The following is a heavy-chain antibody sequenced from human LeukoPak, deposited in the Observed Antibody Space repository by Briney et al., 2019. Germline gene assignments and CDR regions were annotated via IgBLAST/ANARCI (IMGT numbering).Heavy chain of an antibody. D-gene: IGHD6-13*01. CDR1: GFSFSDYS. Sequence: PGGSLRLSCAASGFSFSDYSMNWVRQAPGKGLEWVSYISSSGSTIYYADSVKGRFTISRDNAKNSLYLQMNSLRAEDTAVYYCAREGIAAAGGMDVWGKGTTVTVSS. CDR3: AREGIAAAGGMDV. J-gene: IGHJ6*04. V-gene: IGHV3-48*04. CDR2: ISSSGSTI.